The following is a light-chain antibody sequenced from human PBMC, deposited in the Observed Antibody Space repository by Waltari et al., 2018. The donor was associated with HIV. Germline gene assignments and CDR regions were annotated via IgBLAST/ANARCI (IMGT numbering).Light chain of an antibody. V-gene: IGLV1-40*01. Sequence: QSVLTQPPSVSGAPGQRVTISCIGSSSNIGAGSDVHWCQQLPGTAPKLLIYGDNNRPSGVPDRFSGSKSGTSASLAITGLQAEDEADYYCQSHDSSLSGSVFGGGTKLTVL. J-gene: IGLJ3*02. CDR2: GDN. CDR3: QSHDSSLSGSV. CDR1: SSNIGAGSD.